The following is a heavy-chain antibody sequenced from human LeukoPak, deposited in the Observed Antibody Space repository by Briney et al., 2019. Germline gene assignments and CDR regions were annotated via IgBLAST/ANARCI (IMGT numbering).Heavy chain of an antibody. D-gene: IGHD5-12*01. V-gene: IGHV1-2*02. J-gene: IGHJ5*02. Sequence: GASVKVSCKASGYTFTGYYMHWVRQAPGQGLEWMGWINPNSGGTNYAQKFQGRVTMTRDTSISTDYMELSRLRSDDTAVYYCASDSGYDANWFDPWGQGTLVTVSS. CDR1: GYTFTGYY. CDR3: ASDSGYDANWFDP. CDR2: INPNSGGT.